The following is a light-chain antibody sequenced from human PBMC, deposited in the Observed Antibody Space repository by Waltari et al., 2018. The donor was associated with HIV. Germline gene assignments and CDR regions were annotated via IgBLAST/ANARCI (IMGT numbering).Light chain of an antibody. J-gene: IGKJ1*01. CDR2: DAS. CDR1: QDLKSG. Sequence: DIHMTQSPSSLSASVGDRVTMTCRASQDLKSGVGWYQQKPGKAPKRLLFDASSLESGVPPRFSARGSGTEFTLTIYSLQPDDFATYYCLHLDGLPRTFGQGTKVEV. V-gene: IGKV1-17*01. CDR3: LHLDGLPRT.